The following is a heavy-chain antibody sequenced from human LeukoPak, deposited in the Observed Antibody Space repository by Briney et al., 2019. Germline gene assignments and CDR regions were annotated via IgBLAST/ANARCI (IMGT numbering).Heavy chain of an antibody. CDR3: ARYGGSLSDY. J-gene: IGHJ4*02. CDR1: GYTCSSYG. Sequence: VASVKVSCKASGYTCSSYGISWVRQAPGQGLEWMGWISAYNGNTKYAQKLQGRVTMTTDTSTSTAYMDLRSLRSDDTAVYYCARYGGSLSDYWGQGNLVTVSS. CDR2: ISAYNGNT. V-gene: IGHV1-18*01. D-gene: IGHD2-21*01.